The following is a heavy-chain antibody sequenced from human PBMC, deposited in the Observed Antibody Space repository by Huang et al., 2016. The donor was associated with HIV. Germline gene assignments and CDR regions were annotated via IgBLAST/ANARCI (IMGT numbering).Heavy chain of an antibody. V-gene: IGHV1-69*01. Sequence: QVQLVQSGAEVKKPGSSVKVSCKASGGSFRNFAIGWVRQAPGQGLEGSGWSLPTLGTANYAQKFQGRVTIIADESKSTAYMELSSLRSEDTAVYYCATVDYYDTSGPQRGYFDNWGQGTLVTVSS. CDR1: GGSFRNFA. CDR2: SLPTLGTA. CDR3: ATVDYYDTSGPQRGYFDN. J-gene: IGHJ4*02. D-gene: IGHD3-22*01.